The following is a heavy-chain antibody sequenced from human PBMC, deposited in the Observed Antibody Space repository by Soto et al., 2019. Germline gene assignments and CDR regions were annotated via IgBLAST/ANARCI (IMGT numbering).Heavy chain of an antibody. CDR3: ARHTLFSQFDS. D-gene: IGHD2-21*01. J-gene: IGHJ4*02. CDR2: IYSSGST. Sequence: ASEILSLTCTVSGGSISSNTYYWGWIRQSPGKGLEWIGSIYSSGSTYYNASLKSRVTISVDTSKSQFGLRLSSVTAADTAVYYCARHTLFSQFDSWGQGTLVTVSS. CDR1: GGSISSNTYY. V-gene: IGHV4-39*01.